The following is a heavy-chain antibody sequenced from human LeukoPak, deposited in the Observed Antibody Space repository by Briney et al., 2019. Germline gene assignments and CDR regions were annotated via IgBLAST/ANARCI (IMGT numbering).Heavy chain of an antibody. CDR3: AKDESWYPQDAFDI. CDR2: ISGSGAST. CDR1: GFTFSSYA. D-gene: IGHD6-13*01. J-gene: IGHJ3*02. Sequence: PGGSLRLSCAASGFTFSSYAMSWVRQAPGNGLEWPPAISGSGASTYYADSVKGRFTISRDNSKNTLYLQMNSLRAEDTAVYYCAKDESWYPQDAFDIWGQGTMVTVSS. V-gene: IGHV3-23*01.